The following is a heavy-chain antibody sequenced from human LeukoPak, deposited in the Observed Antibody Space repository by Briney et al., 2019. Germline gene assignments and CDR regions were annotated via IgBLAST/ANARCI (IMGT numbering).Heavy chain of an antibody. V-gene: IGHV3-33*01. CDR1: GFTFSSYG. D-gene: IGHD2-15*01. CDR2: IWYDGNNK. J-gene: IGHJ4*02. Sequence: PGGSLRLSCAASGFTFSSYGMHWVRRAPGKGLEWVALIWYDGNNKYYADSVKGRFTISRDNSKNTLYLQLNSLRAEDTAVYYCARQHCSGGDGYFFDWGQGTLVTVSS. CDR3: ARQHCSGGDGYFFD.